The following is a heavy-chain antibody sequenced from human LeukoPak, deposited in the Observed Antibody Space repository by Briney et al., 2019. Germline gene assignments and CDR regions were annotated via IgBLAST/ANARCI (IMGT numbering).Heavy chain of an antibody. V-gene: IGHV3-66*01. CDR1: GFTVSSNY. D-gene: IGHD3-9*01. Sequence: GGSLRLSCAVSGFTVSSNYMSWVRQAPGKGLEWVSVIYSGGGTYYADSVKGRFTISRDNSKNTVYLQMNSLRVEDTAVYYCAREGRMLPAYYIQTFLDYWGQGTLVTVSS. CDR3: AREGRMLPAYYIQTFLDY. CDR2: IYSGGGT. J-gene: IGHJ4*02.